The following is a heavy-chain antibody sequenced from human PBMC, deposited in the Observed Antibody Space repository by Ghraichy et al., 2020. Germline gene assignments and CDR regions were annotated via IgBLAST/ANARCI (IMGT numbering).Heavy chain of an antibody. J-gene: IGHJ4*02. Sequence: SETLSLTCTVSGDSISSYYWSWIRQPAGKGLEWIGRIYTSGNTNYNPSLKSRVTMSVDTSKNQFSLKLSSVTAADTAVYYCARGAYCSSTTCHFDYWGQGTLVTVSS. V-gene: IGHV4-4*07. D-gene: IGHD2-2*01. CDR3: ARGAYCSSTTCHFDY. CDR1: GDSISSYY. CDR2: IYTSGNT.